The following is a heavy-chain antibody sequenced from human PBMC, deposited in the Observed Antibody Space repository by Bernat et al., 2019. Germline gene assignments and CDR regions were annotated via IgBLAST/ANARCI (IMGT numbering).Heavy chain of an antibody. Sequence: VQLVESGGGLVKPGGSLRLSCAASGFTFSNAWMNWVRQAPGKGLEWVAVIWYDGSNKYYADSVKGRFTISRDNSKNTLYLQMNSLRAEDTAVYYCARDQGSSSTLDYWGQGTLVTVSS. CDR1: GFTFSNAW. CDR3: ARDQGSSSTLDY. J-gene: IGHJ4*02. V-gene: IGHV3-33*08. D-gene: IGHD6-6*01. CDR2: IWYDGSNK.